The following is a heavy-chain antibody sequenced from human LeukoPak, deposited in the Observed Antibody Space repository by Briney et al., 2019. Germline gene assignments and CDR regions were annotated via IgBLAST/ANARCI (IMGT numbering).Heavy chain of an antibody. Sequence: PSETLSLTCAVYGGSFSGYYWSWIRQPPGKGLEWIREINHSGSTNYNPSLKSRVTISVDTSKNQFSLKLSSVTAADTAVYYCARVYYDILTGQSMGYYFDYWGQGTLVTVSS. CDR2: INHSGST. CDR3: ARVYYDILTGQSMGYYFDY. CDR1: GGSFSGYY. V-gene: IGHV4-34*01. D-gene: IGHD3-9*01. J-gene: IGHJ4*02.